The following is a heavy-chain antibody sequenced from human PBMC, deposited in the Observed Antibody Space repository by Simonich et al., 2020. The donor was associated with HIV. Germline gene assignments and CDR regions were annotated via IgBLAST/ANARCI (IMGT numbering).Heavy chain of an antibody. V-gene: IGHV1-2*06. CDR1: GYTFTGYY. D-gene: IGHD1-7*01. J-gene: IGHJ2*01. CDR3: ARDERRTNSHWYFDL. CDR2: INPNSGGT. Sequence: QVQLVQSGAEVKKPGASVKVSCKASGYTFTGYYMHWVRQAPGQGLEGMGRINPNSGGTNYAQKFQGRVTMTRDTSISTAYMELSRLRSDDTAVYYCARDERRTNSHWYFDLWGRGTLVTVSS.